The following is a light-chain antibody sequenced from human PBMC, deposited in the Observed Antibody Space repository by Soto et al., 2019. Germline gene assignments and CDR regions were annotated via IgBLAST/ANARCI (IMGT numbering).Light chain of an antibody. CDR2: AAS. V-gene: IGKV1-9*01. CDR3: QQLETYYPFT. CDR1: QDIRGY. J-gene: IGKJ3*01. Sequence: DIQLTQSPSFLSASVGDRVTITCRASQDIRGYLAWYQQKPGKAPKLLIYAASTLESGVPSRFSGSGSGTEFSLTISTLQPEDFATYFCQQLETYYPFTFGPGTKVDIK.